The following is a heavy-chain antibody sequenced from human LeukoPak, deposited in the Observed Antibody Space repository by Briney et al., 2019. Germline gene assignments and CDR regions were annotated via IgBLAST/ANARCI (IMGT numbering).Heavy chain of an antibody. V-gene: IGHV1-18*01. D-gene: IGHD1-20*01. CDR2: ISAYHGNT. Sequence: ASVKVSCKASGYTFNTYGFSWVRQAPGQGLEWMGWISAYHGNTNYAQNLQGRVTMTTDTSASTAYMELRSLRSDDTAVYYCARVDNSRNQFDYWGQGTLVTVS. J-gene: IGHJ4*02. CDR1: GYTFNTYG. CDR3: ARVDNSRNQFDY.